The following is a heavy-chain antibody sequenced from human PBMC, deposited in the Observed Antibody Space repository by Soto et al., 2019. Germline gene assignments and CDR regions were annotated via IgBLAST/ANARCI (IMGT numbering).Heavy chain of an antibody. CDR2: ISYDGSNK. Sequence: QVQLVESGGGVVQPGRSLRLSCAASGFTFSSYAMHWVRQAPGKGLEWVAVISYDGSNKYYADSVKGRFTISRDNSKNTLYVQMNRLRAEDTAVYYCARESEQWLNNRAEYFQHWGQGTLVTVSS. J-gene: IGHJ1*01. V-gene: IGHV3-30-3*01. CDR3: ARESEQWLNNRAEYFQH. D-gene: IGHD6-19*01. CDR1: GFTFSSYA.